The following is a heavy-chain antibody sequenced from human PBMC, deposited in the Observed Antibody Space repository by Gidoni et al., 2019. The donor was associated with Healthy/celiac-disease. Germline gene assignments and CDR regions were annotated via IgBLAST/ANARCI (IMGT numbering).Heavy chain of an antibody. CDR1: GFTFSSYA. Sequence: QVQLVESGGGVVQPGRSLRLSCAASGFTFSSYAMHWVRQAPGKGLEWVAVISYDGSNKYYADSVKGRFTISRDNSKNTLYLQMNSLRAEDTAVYYCARDADIVFYWGQGTLVTVSS. J-gene: IGHJ4*02. D-gene: IGHD5-12*01. V-gene: IGHV3-30-3*01. CDR2: ISYDGSNK. CDR3: ARDADIVFY.